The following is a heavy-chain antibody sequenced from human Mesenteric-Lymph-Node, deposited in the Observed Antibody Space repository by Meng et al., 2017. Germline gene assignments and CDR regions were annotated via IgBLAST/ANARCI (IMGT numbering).Heavy chain of an antibody. CDR2: ISGSGGST. J-gene: IGHJ5*02. CDR1: GFTFSSYA. Sequence: GESLKISCAASGFTFSSYAMSWVRQAPGKGLEWVSAISGSGGSTYYADSVKGRFTISRDNSENTLYLQMNSLRAEDTAVYYCAKDLGGVVDPGWFDPWGQGTLVTVSS. V-gene: IGHV3-23*01. D-gene: IGHD2-15*01. CDR3: AKDLGGVVDPGWFDP.